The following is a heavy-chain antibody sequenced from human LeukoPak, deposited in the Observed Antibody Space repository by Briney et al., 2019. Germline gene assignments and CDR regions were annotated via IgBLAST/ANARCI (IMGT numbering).Heavy chain of an antibody. V-gene: IGHV4-4*07. CDR1: GGSISSYY. CDR3: ARHVYDSSGYYPHAPFDY. J-gene: IGHJ4*02. D-gene: IGHD3-22*01. CDR2: IYTSGST. Sequence: PSETLSLTCTVSGGSISSYYWSWIRQPAGKGLEWIGRIYTSGSTNYNPSLKSRVTMSVDTSKNQFSLKLSSVTAADTAVYYCARHVYDSSGYYPHAPFDYWGQGTLVTVSS.